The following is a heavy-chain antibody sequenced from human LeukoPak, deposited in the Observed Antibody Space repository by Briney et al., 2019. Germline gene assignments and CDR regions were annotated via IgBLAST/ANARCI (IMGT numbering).Heavy chain of an antibody. D-gene: IGHD3-9*01. CDR2: ISHDGSNN. Sequence: GGSLRLSCAASGFTFSNYGMHWVRQAPGKGLEWVVVISHDGSNNNYADSVRGRFTISRDNAKNTLYLQMNTLRVEDTAVYYCTRDLMDYDVSTGLHHYYMDVWGQGTTVTVPS. CDR1: GFTFSNYG. CDR3: TRDLMDYDVSTGLHHYYMDV. J-gene: IGHJ6*02. V-gene: IGHV3-30*03.